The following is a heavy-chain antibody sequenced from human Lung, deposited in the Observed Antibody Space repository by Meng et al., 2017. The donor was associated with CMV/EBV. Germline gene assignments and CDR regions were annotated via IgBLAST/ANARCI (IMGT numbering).Heavy chain of an antibody. V-gene: IGHV1-18*01. J-gene: IGHJ4*02. CDR1: GYTFTSYG. CDR2: ISAYNGNT. Sequence: ASXXVSCKASGYTFTSYGISWVRQAPGQGLEWMGWISAYNGNTNYAQKLQGRVTMTTDTSTSTAYMELRSLRSDDTAVYYCARGIVIAVAGTGVDYWGQGTXVTGSS. CDR3: ARGIVIAVAGTGVDY. D-gene: IGHD6-19*01.